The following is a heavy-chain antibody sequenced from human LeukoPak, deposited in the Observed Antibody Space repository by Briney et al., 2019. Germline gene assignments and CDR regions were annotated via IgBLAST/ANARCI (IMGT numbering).Heavy chain of an antibody. CDR2: ISGSGDII. CDR1: GFTFSSYA. V-gene: IGHV3-23*01. D-gene: IGHD1-14*01. CDR3: TNFKPPAPDALDI. Sequence: PGGSLRLSCAASGFTFSSYAMSWVRQAPGKGLEWISDISGSGDIIDYANSVKGRFTISRDNSENTVYLQMNSLRAEDTAVYYCTNFKPPAPDALDIWGQGTVVTVSS. J-gene: IGHJ3*02.